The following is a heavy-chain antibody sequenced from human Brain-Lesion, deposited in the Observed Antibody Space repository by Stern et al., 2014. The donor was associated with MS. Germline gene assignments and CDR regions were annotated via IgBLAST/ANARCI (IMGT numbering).Heavy chain of an antibody. V-gene: IGHV3-9*01. D-gene: IGHD1-14*01. J-gene: IGHJ4*02. CDR3: ARDITGSSAYFAY. Sequence: EVHLVESGGDLVQPGRSLRLSCAAFGFTFDDYAMHWGRQAPGKGLEWVACISWNCGTIGYADSVKGRFTTSSDNSYSSLYLQMNSLRPEDTALYSCARDITGSSAYFAYWGQGTLVTVSS. CDR1: GFTFDDYA. CDR2: ISWNCGTI.